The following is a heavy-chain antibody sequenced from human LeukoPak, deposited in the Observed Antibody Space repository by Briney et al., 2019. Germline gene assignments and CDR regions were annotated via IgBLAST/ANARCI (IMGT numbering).Heavy chain of an antibody. CDR1: GGSVTSYY. D-gene: IGHD3-22*01. CDR2: IYNTGSA. Sequence: SEALSLTCTVSGGSVTSYYWNWIRQPAGKGLEWVGRIYNTGSAWYNPSLKSRVSMSIDTSKNQFSLKLHSVTAADAAVYYCARDIGNYYDYIYHYYYDYWGQGSLVTISS. J-gene: IGHJ4*02. CDR3: ARDIGNYYDYIYHYYYDY. V-gene: IGHV4-4*07.